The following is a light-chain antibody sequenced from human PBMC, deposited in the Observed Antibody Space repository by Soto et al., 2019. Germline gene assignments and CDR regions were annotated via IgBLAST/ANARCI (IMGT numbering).Light chain of an antibody. Sequence: QSVLTQPPSVSAAPGQTVTVSCSGNSSNIGNSYVSWYQQHPGKAPKLMIYEVSNRPSGVSNRFSGSKSGNTASLTISGLQAEDEADYYCSSYTSSSTYVFGTGTKVTVL. CDR1: SSNIGNSY. V-gene: IGLV2-14*01. CDR3: SSYTSSSTYV. J-gene: IGLJ1*01. CDR2: EVS.